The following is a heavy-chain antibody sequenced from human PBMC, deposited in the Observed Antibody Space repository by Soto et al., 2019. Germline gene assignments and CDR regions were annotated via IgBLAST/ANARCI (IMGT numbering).Heavy chain of an antibody. D-gene: IGHD1-1*01. J-gene: IGHJ6*02. V-gene: IGHV1-69*02. CDR1: GGTFSSYT. CDR3: AIVQQMLRDYGMDV. CDR2: IIPILGIA. Sequence: KVSCKASGGTFSSYTISWVRQAPGQGLEWMGRIIPILGIANYAQKFQGRVTITADKSTSTAYMELSSLRSEETAVYYCAIVQQMLRDYGMDVWGQGNTVNVS.